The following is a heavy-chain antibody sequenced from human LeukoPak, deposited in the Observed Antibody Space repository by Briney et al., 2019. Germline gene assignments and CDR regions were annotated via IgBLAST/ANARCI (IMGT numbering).Heavy chain of an antibody. CDR2: IYYSGST. J-gene: IGHJ4*02. V-gene: IGHV4-59*08. CDR3: ASIMSYYDSSGYAGDYFDY. CDR1: GGSISSYY. D-gene: IGHD3-22*01. Sequence: PSETLSLTCTVSGGSISSYYWSWIRQPPGKGLEWIGYIYYSGSTNYNPSLKSRVTISVDTSKNQFSLKLSSVTAADTAVYYCASIMSYYDSSGYAGDYFDYWGQGTLVTVSS.